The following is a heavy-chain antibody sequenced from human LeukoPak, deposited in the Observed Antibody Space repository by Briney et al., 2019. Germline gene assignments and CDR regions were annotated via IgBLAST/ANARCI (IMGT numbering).Heavy chain of an antibody. V-gene: IGHV3-30-3*01. CDR2: ISYDGSNK. CDR1: GFTFTSYA. D-gene: IGHD2-15*01. Sequence: GRSLRPSCAPSGFTFTSYAMHWVRQAPGKGLEWVAVISYDGSNKYYADSVKGRFTISRDNSKNTLYLQMNSLRAEDTAVYYCAREIYCSGGSCGDAFDIWGQGTMVTVSS. J-gene: IGHJ3*02. CDR3: AREIYCSGGSCGDAFDI.